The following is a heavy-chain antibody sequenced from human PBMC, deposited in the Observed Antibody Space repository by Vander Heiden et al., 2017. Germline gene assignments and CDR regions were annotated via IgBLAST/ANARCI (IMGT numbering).Heavy chain of an antibody. Sequence: EVQLVESGGGLVQPGGSLRLSCAASGFTFSSYWMRWVRQAPGKGLGWVANIKQDGSEKYYVDSVKGRFTISRDNAKNSLYLQMNSLRAEDTAVYYCARAYSSGPIDYWGQGNLVTVSS. CDR2: IKQDGSEK. V-gene: IGHV3-7*01. CDR1: GFTFSSYW. D-gene: IGHD6-19*01. CDR3: ARAYSSGPIDY. J-gene: IGHJ4*02.